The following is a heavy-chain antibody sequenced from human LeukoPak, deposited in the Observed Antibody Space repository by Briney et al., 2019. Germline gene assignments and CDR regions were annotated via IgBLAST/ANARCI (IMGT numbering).Heavy chain of an antibody. CDR3: ARDTAMVLPDYYGMDV. J-gene: IGHJ6*02. D-gene: IGHD5-18*01. CDR1: GGTFSSYA. V-gene: IGHV1-18*01. Sequence: ASVKVSCKASGGTFSSYAISWVRQAPGQGLEWMGWISAFNGNINYAQELQGRVTMTTDTSTSTAYMELRSLRSDDTAVYYCARDTAMVLPDYYGMDVWGQGTTVTVSS. CDR2: ISAFNGNI.